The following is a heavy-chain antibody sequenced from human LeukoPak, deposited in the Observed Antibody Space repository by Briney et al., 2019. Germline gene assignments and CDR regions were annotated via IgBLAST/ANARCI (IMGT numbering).Heavy chain of an antibody. CDR3: ARGRYCSADICSGGDAFDI. V-gene: IGHV4-34*01. CDR1: GGPFRGFF. D-gene: IGHD2-15*01. Sequence: SETLSLTCAVYGGPFRGFFWSWIRQAPGKGLEWIGEVSHSGSSNYNPSLKSRINISLDTSKSQFSLRLTSVTAADTAVYYCARGRYCSADICSGGDAFDIWGQGTMVSVSS. CDR2: VSHSGSS. J-gene: IGHJ3*02.